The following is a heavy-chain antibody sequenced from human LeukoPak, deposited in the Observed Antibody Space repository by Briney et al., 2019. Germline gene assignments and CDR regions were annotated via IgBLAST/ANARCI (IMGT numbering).Heavy chain of an antibody. CDR2: IWYEGSNK. V-gene: IGHV3-30*02. CDR1: GFTFSSYG. J-gene: IGHJ5*02. D-gene: IGHD3-3*01. CDR3: AKADRFLEWRFDP. Sequence: GGSLRLSCAASGFTFSSYGMHSGRQARGKGLEWVAFIWYEGSNKYYVEAVKGRFAITRENSKTTLYLQMNSLRAEDTAVYYCAKADRFLEWRFDPWGQGTLVTVSS.